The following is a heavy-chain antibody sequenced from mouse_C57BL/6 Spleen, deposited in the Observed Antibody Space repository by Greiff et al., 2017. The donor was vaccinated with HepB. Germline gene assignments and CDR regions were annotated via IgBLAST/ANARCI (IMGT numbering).Heavy chain of an antibody. V-gene: IGHV1-39*01. Sequence: EVKLQESGPELVKPGASVKISCKASGYSFTDYNMNWVKQSNGKSLEWIGVINPNYGTTSYNQKFKGKATLTVDQSSSTAYMQLNSLTSEDSAVYYCARGGDSSGYRFAYWGQGTLVTVSA. CDR1: GYSFTDYN. CDR2: INPNYGTT. CDR3: ARGGDSSGYRFAY. J-gene: IGHJ3*01. D-gene: IGHD3-2*02.